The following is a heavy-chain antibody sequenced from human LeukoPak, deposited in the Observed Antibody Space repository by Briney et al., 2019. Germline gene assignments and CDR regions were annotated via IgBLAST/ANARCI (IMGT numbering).Heavy chain of an antibody. CDR1: GHTFTSYG. D-gene: IGHD3-9*01. V-gene: IGHV1-18*01. CDR2: ISAYNGNT. J-gene: IGHJ4*02. CDR3: ARALLDYDILTGYRNYFDY. Sequence: ASVKVSCKASGHTFTSYGISWVRQAPGQGLEWMGWISAYNGNTNYAQKLQGRVTMTTDTSTSTAYMELRSLRSDDTAVYYCARALLDYDILTGYRNYFDYWGQGTLVTVSS.